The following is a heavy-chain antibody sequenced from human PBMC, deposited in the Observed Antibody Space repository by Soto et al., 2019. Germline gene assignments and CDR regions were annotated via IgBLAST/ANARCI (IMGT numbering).Heavy chain of an antibody. V-gene: IGHV3-74*01. D-gene: IGHD2-15*01. Sequence: EVQLVESGGGLVQPGGSLRVSCEASGFTFSSYWMHWVRQAPGKGLVWVSRINSDGSSTSYADSVKGRFTISRDNAKNTLYLQMNSLRAEDTAVHYWVRTSLVVAAATREDYWGQGTLVTVSS. CDR2: INSDGSST. CDR1: GFTFSSYW. J-gene: IGHJ4*02. CDR3: VRTSLVVAAATREDY.